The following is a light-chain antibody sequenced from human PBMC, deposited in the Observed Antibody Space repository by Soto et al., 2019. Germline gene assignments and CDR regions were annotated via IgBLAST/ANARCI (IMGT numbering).Light chain of an antibody. CDR1: QSISSY. CDR3: QQSYSTPHIT. Sequence: DIQMTQSPSSLSASVGDRVTITCRASQSISSYLNWYQQKPGKAPKLLIYAASSLQSGVPSRFSGSVSGTDFTLTISSLQPEDFATYYCQQSYSTPHITFGQGTRLEMK. V-gene: IGKV1-39*01. J-gene: IGKJ5*01. CDR2: AAS.